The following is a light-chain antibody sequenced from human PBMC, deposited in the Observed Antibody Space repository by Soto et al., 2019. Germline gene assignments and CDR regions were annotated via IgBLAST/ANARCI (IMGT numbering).Light chain of an antibody. J-gene: IGLJ2*01. CDR1: SGHISYA. Sequence: QSVLTQSPSASASLGASVKLTCTLSSGHISYAIAWHQQQPEKGPRYLMKLNSDGSHSKGDGIPDRFSGSSSGAERYLTISSLPSEDEADYYCQTWGTGIQVFGGGTKVTVL. V-gene: IGLV4-69*01. CDR2: LNSDGSH. CDR3: QTWGTGIQV.